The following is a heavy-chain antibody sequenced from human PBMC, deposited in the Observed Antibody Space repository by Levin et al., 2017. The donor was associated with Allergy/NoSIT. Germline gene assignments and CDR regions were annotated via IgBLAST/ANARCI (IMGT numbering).Heavy chain of an antibody. CDR1: GGSISSYY. D-gene: IGHD2-15*01. CDR3: AREGWENRSGGSCPATVHL. CDR2: IYYSGST. J-gene: IGHJ2*01. V-gene: IGHV4-59*01. Sequence: SETLSLTCTVSGGSISSYYWSWIRQPPGKGLEWIGYIYYSGSTNYNPSLKSRVTISVDTSKNQFSLKLSSVTAADTAVYYCAREGWENRSGGSCPATVHLWGRGTLVTVSS.